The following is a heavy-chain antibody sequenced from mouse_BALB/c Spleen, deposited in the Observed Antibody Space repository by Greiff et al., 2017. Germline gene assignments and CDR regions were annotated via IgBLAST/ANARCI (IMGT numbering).Heavy chain of an antibody. Sequence: VQLQQSGPELVRPGVSVKISCKGSGYTFTDYAMHWVKQSHAKSLEWIGVISTYYGNTNYNQKFKGKATMTVDKSSSTAYMELARLTSEDSAIYYCAREVGRGFDYWGQGTTLTVSS. V-gene: IGHV1-67*01. J-gene: IGHJ2*01. CDR2: ISTYYGNT. CDR3: AREVGRGFDY. CDR1: GYTFTDYA. D-gene: IGHD4-1*01.